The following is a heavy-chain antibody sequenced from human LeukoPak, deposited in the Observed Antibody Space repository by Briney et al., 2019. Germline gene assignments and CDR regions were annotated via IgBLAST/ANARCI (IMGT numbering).Heavy chain of an antibody. Sequence: PSETLSLTCTVSGGSISSYYWSWIRQPPAKGLEWIGYIYYSGSPNYNPSPTSRVTISVDTSKHQFSLKLSSVTAADTAVYYCAREGYYYGSGIDYYYYYYMDVWGKGTTVTVSS. CDR1: GGSISSYY. CDR3: AREGYYYGSGIDYYYYYYMDV. J-gene: IGHJ6*03. CDR2: IYYSGSP. D-gene: IGHD3-10*01. V-gene: IGHV4-59*01.